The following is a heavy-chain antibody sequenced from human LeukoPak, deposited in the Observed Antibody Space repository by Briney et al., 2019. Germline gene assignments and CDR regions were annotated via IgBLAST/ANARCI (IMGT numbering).Heavy chain of an antibody. Sequence: GGSLRLSCAASGFTFSTYAMTWVRQAPGKGLEWVSTIRGDGDRTYYADSVKGRFIISRDDSKNKLYLQLSTLRAEDTAVYSCAKDQADGYTNYGDYWGQGTLVTVSS. V-gene: IGHV3-23*01. CDR2: IRGDGDRT. J-gene: IGHJ4*02. CDR3: AKDQADGYTNYGDY. D-gene: IGHD5-24*01. CDR1: GFTFSTYA.